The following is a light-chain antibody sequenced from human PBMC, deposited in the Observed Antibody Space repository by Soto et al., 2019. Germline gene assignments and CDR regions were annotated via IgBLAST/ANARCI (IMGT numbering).Light chain of an antibody. CDR2: AAS. J-gene: IGKJ2*01. V-gene: IGKV1-9*01. Sequence: DIQLTQSPSFLSASVGDRVTITCRASQAISSYLAWYQQKPGKAPKLLIYAASTLQSGVPSRFSGSGSGTEFTLTISSLQPEDFATYSCQQLTSFPPTFGQGTKLEIK. CDR1: QAISSY. CDR3: QQLTSFPPT.